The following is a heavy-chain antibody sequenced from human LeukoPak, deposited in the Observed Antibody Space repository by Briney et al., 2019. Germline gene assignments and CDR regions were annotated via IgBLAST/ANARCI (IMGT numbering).Heavy chain of an antibody. CDR2: ISSSSSTI. J-gene: IGHJ3*02. Sequence: PGGSLRLSCAASGFTFSSYSMNWVRQAPGKGLEWVSYISSSSSTIYYADSVKGRFTISRDNAKNSLYLQMNSLRDEDTAVYYCARERYSQERSAFDIWVQGTMVTVSS. V-gene: IGHV3-48*02. CDR3: ARERYSQERSAFDI. CDR1: GFTFSSYS. D-gene: IGHD3-9*01.